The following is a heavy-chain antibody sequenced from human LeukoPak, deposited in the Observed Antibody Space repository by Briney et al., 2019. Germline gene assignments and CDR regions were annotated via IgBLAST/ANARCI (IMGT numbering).Heavy chain of an antibody. CDR1: GGSISSYY. V-gene: IGHV4-59*08. CDR2: IYYSGST. J-gene: IGHJ3*02. Sequence: SETLSLTCTVSGGSISSYYWSWIRQPPGKGLEWIGYIYYSGSTNYNPSLKSRVTISVDTSKNQFSLKRSSVTAADTAVYYCARHISGDSKGGAHAFDIWGQGTMVTVSS. CDR3: ARHISGDSKGGAHAFDI. D-gene: IGHD2-15*01.